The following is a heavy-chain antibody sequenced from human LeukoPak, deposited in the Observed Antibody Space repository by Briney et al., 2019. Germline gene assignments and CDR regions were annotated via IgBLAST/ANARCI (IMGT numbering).Heavy chain of an antibody. Sequence: SETLSLTCAVYGGSFSGYYWSWIRQPPGKGLEWIGEINHSGSTNYNPSLKSRVTISVDTSKNQFSLKLSSVTAADTAVYYCARGSRMVRGVIIRKEFDYWGQGTLATVSS. D-gene: IGHD3-10*01. CDR2: INHSGST. J-gene: IGHJ4*02. V-gene: IGHV4-34*01. CDR1: GGSFSGYY. CDR3: ARGSRMVRGVIIRKEFDY.